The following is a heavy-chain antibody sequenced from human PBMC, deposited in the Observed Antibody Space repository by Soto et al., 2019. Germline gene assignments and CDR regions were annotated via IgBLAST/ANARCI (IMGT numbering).Heavy chain of an antibody. J-gene: IGHJ6*02. Sequence: SVKVSCQASGGTFSSYAISWVRQAPGQGLEWMGGIIPIFGTANYAQKFQGRVTITADESTSTAYMELSSLRSEDTAVYYCARDLGAPPYYYYYGMDVWGQGTTVTVSS. V-gene: IGHV1-69*13. CDR1: GGTFSSYA. CDR3: ARDLGAPPYYYYYGMDV. CDR2: IIPIFGTA.